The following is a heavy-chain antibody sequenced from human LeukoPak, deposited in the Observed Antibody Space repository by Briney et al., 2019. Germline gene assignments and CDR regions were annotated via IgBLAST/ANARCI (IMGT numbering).Heavy chain of an antibody. V-gene: IGHV1-2*02. CDR2: INPNSGGT. J-gene: IGHJ4*02. Sequence: GASVKVSCKASGYTFTGYYMHWVRQAPGQGLEWMGWINPNSGGTSYAQKFQGRVTMTRDTSISTAYMELSRLRSDDTAVYYCAMGSLPMVRGVIPTLLFDYWGQGTLVTVSS. CDR1: GYTFTGYY. D-gene: IGHD3-10*01. CDR3: AMGSLPMVRGVIPTLLFDY.